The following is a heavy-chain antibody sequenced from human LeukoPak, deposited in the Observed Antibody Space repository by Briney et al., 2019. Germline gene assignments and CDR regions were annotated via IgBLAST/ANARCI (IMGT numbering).Heavy chain of an antibody. D-gene: IGHD3-3*01. CDR1: GYTLTELS. CDR2: LDPEDGET. Sequence: ASVKVSCKGSGYTLTELSMHWVRQAPGKGLERMGGLDPEDGETIYAQKFQGRVTMTEDTSTDTAYMELSSLSSEHTAVYYCVTNPLTIFGVAAGFDPRGQGTLVTVSS. J-gene: IGHJ5*02. V-gene: IGHV1-24*01. CDR3: VTNPLTIFGVAAGFDP.